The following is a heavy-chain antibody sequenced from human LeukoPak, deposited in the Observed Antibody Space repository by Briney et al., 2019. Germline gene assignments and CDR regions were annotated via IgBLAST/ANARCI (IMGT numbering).Heavy chain of an antibody. D-gene: IGHD5-12*01. Sequence: GGSLRLSCAASGFTFSSYWMSWVRQAPGKGLEWVANIKQDGGEKNYVDSVKGRFTISRDNAKNSLYLQMNSLRAEETAVYYCARDGSGYDSEFDYWGQGTLVTVSS. CDR2: IKQDGGEK. CDR1: GFTFSSYW. J-gene: IGHJ4*02. V-gene: IGHV3-7*01. CDR3: ARDGSGYDSEFDY.